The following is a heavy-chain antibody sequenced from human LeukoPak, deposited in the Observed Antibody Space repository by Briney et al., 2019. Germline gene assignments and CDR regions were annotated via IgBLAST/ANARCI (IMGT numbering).Heavy chain of an antibody. CDR1: RVTSRTAW. D-gene: IGHD3-9*01. CDR2: IKSKTDGGTA. CDR3: TTDYEILTGPHLGKDY. Sequence: GGSPRLSCAASRVTSRTAWMSWVRQAPGPGREWGGRIKSKTDGGTADYAAPVKGRFTISRDESKNTLYLQMNSLKTEDTAVYYCTTDYEILTGPHLGKDYWGQRTLVTVSS. V-gene: IGHV3-15*01. J-gene: IGHJ4*02.